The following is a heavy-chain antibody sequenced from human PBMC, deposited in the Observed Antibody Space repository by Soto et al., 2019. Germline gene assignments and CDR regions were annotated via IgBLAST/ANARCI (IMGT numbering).Heavy chain of an antibody. CDR2: IWNDGNGY. Sequence: GGSLRLSCAASGFTFNNYGMHWVRQAPGKGLEWVAVIWNDGNGYYYANSVKGRFSISRDNSKNMLYLQMSSLRVEDTAVYYCARRQISPPTRGAASARGGMDVWGQGTTVTVAS. CDR3: ARRQISPPTRGAASARGGMDV. V-gene: IGHV3-33*01. CDR1: GFTFNNYG. J-gene: IGHJ6*02. D-gene: IGHD6-13*01.